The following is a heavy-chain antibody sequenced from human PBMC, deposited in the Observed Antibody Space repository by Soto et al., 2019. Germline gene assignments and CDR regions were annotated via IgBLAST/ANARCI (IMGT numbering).Heavy chain of an antibody. V-gene: IGHV3-30-3*01. CDR3: ARAYCSSTSCDPDGMDV. D-gene: IGHD2-2*01. CDR1: GFTFSSYA. CDR2: ISYDGSNK. Sequence: QVQLVESGGGVVQPGRSLRLSCAASGFTFSSYAMHWVLQAPGKVLEWVAVISYDGSNKYYADSVKGRFTISRDNSKNTLYLQMNRLRAEETAVYYCARAYCSSTSCDPDGMDVSGQGTTVTVSS. J-gene: IGHJ6*02.